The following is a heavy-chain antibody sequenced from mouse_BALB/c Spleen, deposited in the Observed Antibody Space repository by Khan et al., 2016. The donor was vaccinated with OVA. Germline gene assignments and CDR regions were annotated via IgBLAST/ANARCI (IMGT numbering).Heavy chain of an antibody. CDR3: ARTPGYYGSNYFDY. V-gene: IGHV5-9-3*01. CDR2: ISGGGSYT. CDR1: GFTFNSYA. Sequence: EVELVESGGGLVKPGGSLQLSCAASGFTFNSYAMSWVRQTPEKRLEWVATISGGGSYTYYPDSVKGRFTISRDNAKNTLYLQMSSLRSEDTAMYYCARTPGYYGSNYFDYWGQGTTLTVSS. J-gene: IGHJ2*01. D-gene: IGHD1-1*01.